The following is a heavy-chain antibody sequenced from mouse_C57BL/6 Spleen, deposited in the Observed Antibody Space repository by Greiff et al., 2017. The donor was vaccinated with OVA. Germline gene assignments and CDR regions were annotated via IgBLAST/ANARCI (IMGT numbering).Heavy chain of an antibody. J-gene: IGHJ4*01. CDR3: ARDSRDGNHEGAMDD. CDR1: GFTFSSYA. CDR2: ISDGGSYT. D-gene: IGHD2-1*01. Sequence: EVKLVESGGGLVKPGGSLKLSCAASGFTFSSYAMSWVRQTPEKRLEWVATISDGGSYTYYPDNVKGRFTISRDTAKNNLYLQMSHLQSEETAMYYCARDSRDGNHEGAMDDWGQGTSVTVSS. V-gene: IGHV5-4*01.